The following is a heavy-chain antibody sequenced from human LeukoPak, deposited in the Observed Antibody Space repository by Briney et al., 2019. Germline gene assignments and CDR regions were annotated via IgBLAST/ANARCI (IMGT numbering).Heavy chain of an antibody. Sequence: GWSLILSCAASEFSVGSNYMTYVRQAPGKGLQWVSLIYSGGSTYYADSVKGILTISRDNSKNTLYLQMNSLRAEDKSVYYCARSPGILGTNYFDYWGQGTLVTVSS. CDR3: ARSPGILGTNYFDY. J-gene: IGHJ4*02. CDR2: IYSGGST. V-gene: IGHV3-66*01. CDR1: EFSVGSNY. D-gene: IGHD1-26*01.